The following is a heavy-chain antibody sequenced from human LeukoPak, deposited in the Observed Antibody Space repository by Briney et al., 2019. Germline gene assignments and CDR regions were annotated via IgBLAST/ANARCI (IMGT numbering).Heavy chain of an antibody. CDR2: INHSGST. D-gene: IGHD6-19*01. CDR3: ARLGAVAAPY. CDR1: GGSFSGYY. V-gene: IGHV4-34*01. Sequence: PSETLSLTCAVYGGSFSGYYWSWIRQPPGKGLEWIGEINHSGSTNYNPSLKSRVTISVDTSKNQFSLKLSSVTAADTAVYYCARLGAVAAPYWGRGTLVTVSS. J-gene: IGHJ4*02.